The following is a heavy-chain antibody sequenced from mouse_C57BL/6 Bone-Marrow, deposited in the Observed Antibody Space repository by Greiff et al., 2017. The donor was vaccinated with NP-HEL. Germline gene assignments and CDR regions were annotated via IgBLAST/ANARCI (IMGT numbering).Heavy chain of an antibody. Sequence: VKLMESGPGLVAPSQSLSITCTVSGFSLTSYAISWVRQPPGKGLEWLGVIWTGGGTNYNSALKSRLSISKDNSKSQVFLKMNSLQTDDTARYYCARNPYYDYDVFDYWGQGTTLTVSS. CDR3: ARNPYYDYDVFDY. D-gene: IGHD2-4*01. V-gene: IGHV2-9-1*01. J-gene: IGHJ2*01. CDR1: GFSLTSYA. CDR2: IWTGGGT.